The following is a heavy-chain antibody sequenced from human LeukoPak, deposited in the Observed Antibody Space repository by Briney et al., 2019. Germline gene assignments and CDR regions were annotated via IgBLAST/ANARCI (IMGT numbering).Heavy chain of an antibody. CDR2: INPNSGGT. CDR3: ASSPIYDFWSGYRASVGGMDV. D-gene: IGHD3-3*01. CDR1: GYTFTGYY. J-gene: IGHJ6*02. V-gene: IGHV1-2*02. Sequence: ASVKVSCKASGYTFTGYYMHWVRQAPGQGLEWMGWINPNSGGTNYAQKFQGRVTMTRDMSISTAYMELSRLRSDDTAVYYCASSPIYDFWSGYRASVGGMDVWGQGTTVTVSS.